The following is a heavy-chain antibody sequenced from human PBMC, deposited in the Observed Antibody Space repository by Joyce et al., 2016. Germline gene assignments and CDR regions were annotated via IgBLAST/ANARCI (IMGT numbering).Heavy chain of an antibody. Sequence: QVQLVESGGGVDQPGRSLRLSCAASGFTFSSHGMHWVRQDPGKGLEWVALIWDNGRNKYYADAVKGRFSISRDDSKNTVYLEMNSLRDEDTAVYYCARDLCTGTHCYFPDHWGQGALVIVSS. V-gene: IGHV3-33*01. CDR3: ARDLCTGTHCYFPDH. J-gene: IGHJ5*02. CDR2: IWDNGRNK. D-gene: IGHD2-21*02. CDR1: GFTFSSHG.